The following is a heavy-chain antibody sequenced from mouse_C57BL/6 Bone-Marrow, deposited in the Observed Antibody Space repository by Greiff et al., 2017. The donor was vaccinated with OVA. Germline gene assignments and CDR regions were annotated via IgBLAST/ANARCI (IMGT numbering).Heavy chain of an antibody. V-gene: IGHV1-80*01. J-gene: IGHJ2*01. D-gene: IGHD1-1*01. CDR1: GYAFSSYW. Sequence: VQLQQSGAELVKPGASVKISCKASGYAFSSYWMNWVKQRPGKGLEWIGQIYPGDGDTNYNGKFKGKATLTADKSSSTAYMQLSSLTSEDSAVYFCARWTPTTVVDYWGQGTTLTVSS. CDR2: IYPGDGDT. CDR3: ARWTPTTVVDY.